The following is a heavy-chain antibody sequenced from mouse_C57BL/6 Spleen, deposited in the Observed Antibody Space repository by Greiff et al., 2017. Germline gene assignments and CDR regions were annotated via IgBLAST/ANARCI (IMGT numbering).Heavy chain of an antibody. CDR1: EYEFPSHD. V-gene: IGHV5-2*01. CDR2: INSDGGST. Sequence: EVKLVESGGGLVQPGESLKLSCESNEYEFPSHDMSWVRKTPEKRLELVAAINSDGGSTYYPDTMERRFIISRDNTKKTLYLQMSSLRSEDTALYYCARSPYYGSSHWYFDVWGTGTTVTVSS. J-gene: IGHJ1*03. D-gene: IGHD1-1*01. CDR3: ARSPYYGSSHWYFDV.